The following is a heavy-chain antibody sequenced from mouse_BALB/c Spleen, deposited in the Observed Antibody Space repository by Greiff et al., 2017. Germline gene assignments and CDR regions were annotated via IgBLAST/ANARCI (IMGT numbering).Heavy chain of an antibody. CDR2: ISTYYGDA. J-gene: IGHJ4*01. CDR3: ARSGERYGAMDY. D-gene: IGHD2-14*01. V-gene: IGHV1S137*01. Sequence: QVHVKQSGAELVRPGVSVKISCKGSGYTFTDYAMHWVKQSHAKSLEWIGVISTYYGDASYNQKFKGKATMTVDKSSSTAYMELARLTSEDSAIYYCARSGERYGAMDYWGQGTSVTVSS. CDR1: GYTFTDYA.